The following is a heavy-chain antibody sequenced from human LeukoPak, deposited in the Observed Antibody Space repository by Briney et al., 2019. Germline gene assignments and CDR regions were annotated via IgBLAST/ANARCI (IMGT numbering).Heavy chain of an antibody. V-gene: IGHV4-30-2*01. J-gene: IGHJ4*02. D-gene: IGHD3-22*01. CDR2: VYHSGST. CDR3: ARGPADYDSSGYYLPGTFDY. CDR1: GGSISSGGYY. Sequence: PSQTLSLTCTVSGGSISSGGYYWSWIRQPPGKGLEWIGYVYHSGSTYYNPSLKSRVTISVDRSKNQFSLKLSSVTAADTAVYYCARGPADYDSSGYYLPGTFDYWGQGTLVTVSS.